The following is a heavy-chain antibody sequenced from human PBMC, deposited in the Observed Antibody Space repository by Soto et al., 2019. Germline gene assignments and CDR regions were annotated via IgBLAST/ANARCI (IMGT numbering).Heavy chain of an antibody. CDR2: IYYSGST. CDR1: GGSISSGGYY. J-gene: IGHJ6*02. Sequence: QVQLQESGPGLVKPSQTLSLTCTVSGGSISSGGYYWSWIRQHPGKGLEWIGYIYYSGSTYYNPHLTSRVTLSVDTSKNQFALKLSSVTAADTAVYYCARVFGFGGMDVWAQGTKVTVSS. D-gene: IGHD3-10*01. V-gene: IGHV4-31*03. CDR3: ARVFGFGGMDV.